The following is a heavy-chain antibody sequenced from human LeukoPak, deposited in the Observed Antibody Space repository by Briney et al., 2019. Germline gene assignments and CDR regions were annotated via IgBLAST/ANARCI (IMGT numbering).Heavy chain of an antibody. CDR2: INPNSGGT. Sequence: GASVKVSCKASAYTFTGYYMHWVRQAPGQELEWLGWINPNSGGTNSAQKFQGRVTMTRDTSISTAYMELSRLRSDDTAIFYCASGVSWHIDYWGQGTLVTVSS. V-gene: IGHV1-2*02. D-gene: IGHD3-3*01. J-gene: IGHJ4*02. CDR3: ASGVSWHIDY. CDR1: AYTFTGYY.